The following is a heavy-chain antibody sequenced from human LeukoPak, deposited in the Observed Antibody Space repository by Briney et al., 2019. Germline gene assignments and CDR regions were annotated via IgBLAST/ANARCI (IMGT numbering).Heavy chain of an antibody. CDR1: GYTFTDYY. CDR2: INPNSGGT. V-gene: IGHV1-2*02. Sequence: ASVKVSCKASGYTFTDYYIHWVRQAPGQGLEWMGWINPNSGGTNYAQKFQGRVTMTRDTSISTAYMELSRLRSDDTAVYYCAREGVVVPAAISSYYYYYYMDVWGKGTTVTISS. D-gene: IGHD2-2*02. CDR3: AREGVVVPAAISSYYYYYYMDV. J-gene: IGHJ6*03.